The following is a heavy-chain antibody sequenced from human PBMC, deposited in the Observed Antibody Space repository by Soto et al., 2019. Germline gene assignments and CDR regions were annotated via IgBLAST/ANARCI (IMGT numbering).Heavy chain of an antibody. Sequence: SETVSLTCTVSCGSISSYYWSWIRQPPGKGLEWIGYIYYSGSTNYNPSLKSRVTISVDTSKNQFSLKLSSVTAADTAVYYCARVGGYSYGVVDYWGQGTLVT. V-gene: IGHV4-59*01. CDR3: ARVGGYSYGVVDY. J-gene: IGHJ4*02. D-gene: IGHD5-18*01. CDR2: IYYSGST. CDR1: CGSISSYY.